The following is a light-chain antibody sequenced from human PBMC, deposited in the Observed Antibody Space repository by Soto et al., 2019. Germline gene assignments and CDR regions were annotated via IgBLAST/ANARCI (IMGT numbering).Light chain of an antibody. CDR3: SSYTSSSNVV. CDR1: SSDVGGYNY. V-gene: IGLV2-14*01. CDR2: DVS. J-gene: IGLJ2*01. Sequence: QSALTQPASVSGCPGQSITISCTGTSSDVGGYNYVSWYQQHPGKAPKLMIYDVSNRPSGVSNRFSGSKSGNTASLTISGLQAEYEADYYCSSYTSSSNVVFGGGTKLTVL.